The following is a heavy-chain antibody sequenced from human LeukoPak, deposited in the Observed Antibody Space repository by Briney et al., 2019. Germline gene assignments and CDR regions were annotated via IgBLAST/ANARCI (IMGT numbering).Heavy chain of an antibody. CDR1: GFTFDDYA. Sequence: GRSLRLSCAASGFTFDDYAMHWVRQAPGKGLEWVSGISWNSGSIGYADSVKGRFTISRDNAKNSLYLQMNSLRAEDTALYYCAKDIMGSGLEAFDIWGQGTMVTVSS. CDR2: ISWNSGSI. J-gene: IGHJ3*02. CDR3: AKDIMGSGLEAFDI. V-gene: IGHV3-9*01. D-gene: IGHD6-19*01.